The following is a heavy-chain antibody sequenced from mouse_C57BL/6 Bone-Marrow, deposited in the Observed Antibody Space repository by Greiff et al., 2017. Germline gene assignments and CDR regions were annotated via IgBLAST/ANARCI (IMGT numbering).Heavy chain of an antibody. D-gene: IGHD2-4*01. CDR1: GFTFSDYY. CDR3: ARHADGNDYGFAY. Sequence: EVKLVESGGGLVQPGGSLKLSCAASGFTFSDYYMYWVRQTPEKRLEWVAYISNGGGSTYYPDTVKGRFTISRDNAKHTLYLQMSRLKSEDTAMYYCARHADGNDYGFAYWGQGTLVTVSA. CDR2: ISNGGGST. V-gene: IGHV5-12*01. J-gene: IGHJ3*01.